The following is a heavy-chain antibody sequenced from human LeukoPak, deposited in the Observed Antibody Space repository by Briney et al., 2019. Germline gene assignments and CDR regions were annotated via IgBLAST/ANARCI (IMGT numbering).Heavy chain of an antibody. Sequence: SVNVSCKASGYTFTSYGISWVRQAPGQGLEWMGGIISIFGTANYAQKFQGRVTITADESTSTAYMELSSLRSEDTAVYYCARDVRYSGSYYILDYWGQGTLVTVSS. CDR2: IISIFGTA. V-gene: IGHV1-69*13. D-gene: IGHD1-26*01. J-gene: IGHJ4*02. CDR1: GYTFTSYG. CDR3: ARDVRYSGSYYILDY.